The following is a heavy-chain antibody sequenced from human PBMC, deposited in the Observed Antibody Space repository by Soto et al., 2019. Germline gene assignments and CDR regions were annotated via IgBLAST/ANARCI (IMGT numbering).Heavy chain of an antibody. CDR1: GGSFSGYY. CDR3: ARGPRKGYSVDY. D-gene: IGHD2-15*01. Sequence: SETLSLTCAVYGGSFSGYYWSWIRQPPGKGLEWIGGINHSGSTNYNPSLKSRVTISVDTSKSQFSLKLSSVTAADTAVYYCARGPRKGYSVDYWVQGTLVTVSS. CDR2: INHSGST. J-gene: IGHJ4*02. V-gene: IGHV4-34*01.